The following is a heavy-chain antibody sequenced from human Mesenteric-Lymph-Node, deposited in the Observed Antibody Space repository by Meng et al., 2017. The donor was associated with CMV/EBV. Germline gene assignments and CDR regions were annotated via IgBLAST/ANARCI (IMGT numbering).Heavy chain of an antibody. Sequence: GESLKISCAASGFTFSSCAMTWVRQAPGKGLEWVSGISGSGSSTYYADSVKGRFTISRDNSKNTLYLQMNSLRAEDTAEYYCSMGTGSRFLQGYYYAMDVWGQGTTVTVSS. CDR3: SMGTGSRFLQGYYYAMDV. D-gene: IGHD3-3*01. CDR2: ISGSGSST. J-gene: IGHJ6*02. CDR1: GFTFSSCA. V-gene: IGHV3-23*01.